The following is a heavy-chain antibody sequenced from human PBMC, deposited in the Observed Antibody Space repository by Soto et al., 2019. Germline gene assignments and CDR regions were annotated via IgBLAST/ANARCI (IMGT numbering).Heavy chain of an antibody. J-gene: IGHJ4*02. D-gene: IGHD2-15*01. Sequence: HPGGSLRLSCAASGFTFSSYGMHWVRQAPGKGLERVAVISYDGSNKYYADSVKGRFTISRDNSKNTLYLQMNSLRAEDTAVYYCAKDWWSGDTYYFVYWRQGTLVTVSS. CDR1: GFTFSSYG. CDR2: ISYDGSNK. V-gene: IGHV3-30*18. CDR3: AKDWWSGDTYYFVY.